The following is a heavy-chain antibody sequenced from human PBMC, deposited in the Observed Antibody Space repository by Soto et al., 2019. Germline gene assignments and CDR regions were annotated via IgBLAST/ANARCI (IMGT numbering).Heavy chain of an antibody. CDR1: GYTFTSYG. Sequence: GASVKVSCKASGYTFTSYGISWVRQAPGQGLEWMGWISAYNGNTNYAQKLQGRVTMTTDTSTSTAYMELRSLRSDDTAVYYCARGHPPWGSYCGGDCYQFDYWGQGTLVTVSS. J-gene: IGHJ4*02. CDR3: ARGHPPWGSYCGGDCYQFDY. V-gene: IGHV1-18*01. CDR2: ISAYNGNT. D-gene: IGHD2-21*02.